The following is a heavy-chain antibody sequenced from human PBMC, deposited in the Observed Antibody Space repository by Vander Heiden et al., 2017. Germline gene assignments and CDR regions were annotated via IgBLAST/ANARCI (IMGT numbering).Heavy chain of an antibody. CDR1: GYTFTGYY. D-gene: IGHD3-22*01. CDR2: INPNSGGT. J-gene: IGHJ4*02. CDR3: ARDPDYYDSSGYIEALFDY. Sequence: QVQLVQSGAEVKKPGASVKVSCKASGYTFTGYYMHWVRQAPGQGLEWMGWINPNSGGTNYAQKFQGRVTMTRDTSISTAYMELSRLRSDDTAVYYCARDPDYYDSSGYIEALFDYWGQGTLVTVSS. V-gene: IGHV1-2*02.